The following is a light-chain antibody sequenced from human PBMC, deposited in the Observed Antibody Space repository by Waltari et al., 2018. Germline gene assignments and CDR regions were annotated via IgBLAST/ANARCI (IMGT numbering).Light chain of an antibody. V-gene: IGKV3-15*01. Sequence: DIIITQSTPPLSVSPGERPTHTCRASQGISSNLAWHQQKPGQAPRLLIYGASSRATGIPARFSGSGSGTEFTLTISSLQSEDFAVYYCQQYSSWPPTFGPGTKVDIK. J-gene: IGKJ3*01. CDR3: QQYSSWPPT. CDR1: QGISSN. CDR2: GAS.